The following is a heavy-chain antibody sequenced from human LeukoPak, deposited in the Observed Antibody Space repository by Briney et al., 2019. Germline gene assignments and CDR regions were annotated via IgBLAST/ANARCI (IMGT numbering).Heavy chain of an antibody. Sequence: GGSLRLFCEGSGYTYSTYSMNWVRQAPGKGLEWVLYIDESSSTIYYADSARGRFTIYRDNAQNSLYLQMKSLRTEDTAMYYCANADSSDWYNLDFWGQGTLVTV. CDR1: GYTYSTYS. CDR2: IDESSSTI. V-gene: IGHV3-48*01. CDR3: ANADSSDWYNLDF. D-gene: IGHD6-19*01. J-gene: IGHJ4*02.